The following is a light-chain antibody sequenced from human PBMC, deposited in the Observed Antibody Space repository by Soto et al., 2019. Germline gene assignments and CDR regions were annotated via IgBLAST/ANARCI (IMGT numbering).Light chain of an antibody. Sequence: QSVLTQAPSASGTPGQRVTISCSGSSSNIGSNTVSWYQQVPGTAPKLLIYSNDQRPSGVPDRFSGSKSGTSAPLAIGGLQSEDEADYYCAAWDGSLNGWVFGGGTQLTVL. CDR2: SND. J-gene: IGLJ2*01. CDR1: SSNIGSNT. V-gene: IGLV1-44*01. CDR3: AAWDGSLNGWV.